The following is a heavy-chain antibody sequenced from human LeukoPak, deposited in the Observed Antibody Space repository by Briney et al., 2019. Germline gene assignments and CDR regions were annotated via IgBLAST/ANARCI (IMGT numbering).Heavy chain of an antibody. D-gene: IGHD2-2*01. J-gene: IGHJ4*02. CDR2: IYYSGST. V-gene: IGHV4-39*07. CDR1: GGSISSSSYY. Sequence: SETLSLTCTVSGGSISSSSYYWGWIRQPPGKGLEWIGSIYYSGSTYYNPSLRSRVTISVDTSKNQFSLKLSSVTAADTAVYYCARLAYQLLLFGEFDYWGQGTLVTVSS. CDR3: ARLAYQLLLFGEFDY.